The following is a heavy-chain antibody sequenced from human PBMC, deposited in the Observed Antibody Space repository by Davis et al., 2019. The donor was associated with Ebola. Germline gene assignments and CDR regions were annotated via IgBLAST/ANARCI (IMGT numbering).Heavy chain of an antibody. J-gene: IGHJ4*02. CDR3: TRGGPTSDDY. V-gene: IGHV3-73*01. Sequence: GGSLRLSCAASGFTFSGSAMHWVRQASGKGLEWVGRIRSKANSYATAYAASVKGRFTISRDDSKNTAYLQMNSLKTEDMAVYYCTRGGPTSDDYWGQGTLVTVSS. CDR1: GFTFSGSA. D-gene: IGHD2-2*01. CDR2: IRSKANSYAT.